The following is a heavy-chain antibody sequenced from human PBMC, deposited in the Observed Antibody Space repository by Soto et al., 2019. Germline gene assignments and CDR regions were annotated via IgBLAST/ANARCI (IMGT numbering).Heavy chain of an antibody. J-gene: IGHJ4*02. CDR3: ARGTTVTTLNDY. D-gene: IGHD4-17*01. V-gene: IGHV4-59*01. CDR2: IYYSGST. Sequence: PSEPLSLTCTFSCGSISSYYWSFIRQPPGKGLEWIGYIYYSGSTNYNPSLKSRVTISVDTSKNQFSLKLSSVTAADTAVYYCARGTTVTTLNDYWGQGTLVTVSS. CDR1: CGSISSYY.